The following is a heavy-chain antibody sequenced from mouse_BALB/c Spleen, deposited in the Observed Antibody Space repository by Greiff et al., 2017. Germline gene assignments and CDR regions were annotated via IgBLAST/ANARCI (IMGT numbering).Heavy chain of an antibody. CDR2: IWAGGST. CDR3: ARDRGLRYAMDY. Sequence: VMLVESGPGLVAPSQSLSITCTVSGFSLTSYGVHWVRQPPGKGLEWLGVIWAGGSTNYNSALMSRLSISKDNSKSQVFLKMNSLQTDDTAMYYCARDRGLRYAMDYWGQGTSVTVSS. CDR1: GFSLTSYG. V-gene: IGHV2-9*02. J-gene: IGHJ4*01. D-gene: IGHD2-2*01.